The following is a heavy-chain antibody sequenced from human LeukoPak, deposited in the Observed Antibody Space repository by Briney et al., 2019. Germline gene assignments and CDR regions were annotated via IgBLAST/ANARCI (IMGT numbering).Heavy chain of an antibody. Sequence: GGSLGLSCAASGFTFSSYAMSWVRPAPGKGLEWVSAISGSGGSTYYADSVKGWFTIPRDNSKNTLYLQMNSLRAEDTAVYYCATKPTTKHFDYWGQGTLVTVSS. D-gene: IGHD1-7*01. J-gene: IGHJ4*02. CDR1: GFTFSSYA. V-gene: IGHV3-23*01. CDR3: ATKPTTKHFDY. CDR2: ISGSGGST.